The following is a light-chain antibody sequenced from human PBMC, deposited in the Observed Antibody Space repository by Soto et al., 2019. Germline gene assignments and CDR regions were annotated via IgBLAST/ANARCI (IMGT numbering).Light chain of an antibody. CDR2: GAS. Sequence: DIQMTQSPSTLSGSVGDRVTITCRASQSIASRLNWYQQKPGSAPKLLIYGASTLESGVPSRFSGSGSGTDFTLTVSSLQVEDFATYYCQQTDTIPRTFGQGTKVDIK. CDR1: QSIASR. CDR3: QQTDTIPRT. V-gene: IGKV1-39*01. J-gene: IGKJ1*01.